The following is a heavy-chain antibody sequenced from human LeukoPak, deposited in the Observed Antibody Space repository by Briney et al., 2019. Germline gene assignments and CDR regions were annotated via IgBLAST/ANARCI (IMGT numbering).Heavy chain of an antibody. V-gene: IGHV3-7*01. D-gene: IGHD3-22*01. J-gene: IGHJ6*02. CDR3: AREVSYYDSSGMDV. CDR1: GLTFSSSW. CDR2: INPEGSEK. Sequence: GGSLRLSCAVSGLTFSSSWMDWVRQAPGKGLEWVASINPEGSEKYSADSVKGRFTISRDNAKNSLYLQMNSLRAEDTAVYYCAREVSYYDSSGMDVWGQGTTVTVSS.